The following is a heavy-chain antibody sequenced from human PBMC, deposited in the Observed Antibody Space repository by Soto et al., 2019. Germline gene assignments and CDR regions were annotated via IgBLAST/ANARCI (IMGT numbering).Heavy chain of an antibody. J-gene: IGHJ5*02. Sequence: GGSLRLSCAASGFTFSSYDMHWVRQATGKGLEWVSAIGTAGDTYYPCSVKGRFTISRENAKNSLYLQMNSLRAGDTAVYYCARGGVAAAATPYNWFDPWGQGTLVTVSS. V-gene: IGHV3-13*01. CDR3: ARGGVAAAATPYNWFDP. D-gene: IGHD6-13*01. CDR1: GFTFSSYD. CDR2: IGTAGDT.